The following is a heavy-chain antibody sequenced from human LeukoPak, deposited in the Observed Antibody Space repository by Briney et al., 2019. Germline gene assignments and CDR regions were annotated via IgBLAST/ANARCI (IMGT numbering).Heavy chain of an antibody. V-gene: IGHV4-38-2*02. CDR1: DYSISGVYY. J-gene: IGHJ4*02. CDR3: ATLVSTRYYFDY. Sequence: SETLSLTCTVSDYSISGVYYWGWIRQPPGKGLEWIVSISHSGSTYYNPSLKSRVTISVDTSKNQFSLKLTSVTAADTAVYFCATLVSTRYYFDYWGQGTLVTVSS. CDR2: ISHSGST. D-gene: IGHD5/OR15-5a*01.